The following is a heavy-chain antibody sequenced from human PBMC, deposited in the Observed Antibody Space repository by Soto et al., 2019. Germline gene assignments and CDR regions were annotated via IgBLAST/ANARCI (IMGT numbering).Heavy chain of an antibody. CDR2: IIPIFGTA. Sequence: QVQLVQSGAEVKKPGSSVKVSCKASGGTFSSYAISWVRQAPGQGLEWMGGIIPIFGTANYAQKFQGRVTITADESTSTVYMELSSLRSEATAVYYCACPRSSYYYYGMDVWGQGATVTVSS. CDR3: ACPRSSYYYYGMDV. V-gene: IGHV1-69*12. D-gene: IGHD6-6*01. CDR1: GGTFSSYA. J-gene: IGHJ6*02.